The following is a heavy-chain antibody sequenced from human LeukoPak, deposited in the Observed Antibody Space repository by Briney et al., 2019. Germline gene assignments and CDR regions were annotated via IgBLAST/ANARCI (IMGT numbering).Heavy chain of an antibody. Sequence: GRSLRLSCAASGFTFSSYGMHWVRKAPGKGLEWVAVISYDGSNKYYADSVKGRFTISRDNSKNTLYLQMNSLRAEDTAVYYCAKDGYCSGGSCYGFDYWGQGTLVTVSS. J-gene: IGHJ4*02. CDR1: GFTFSSYG. D-gene: IGHD2-15*01. V-gene: IGHV3-30*18. CDR2: ISYDGSNK. CDR3: AKDGYCSGGSCYGFDY.